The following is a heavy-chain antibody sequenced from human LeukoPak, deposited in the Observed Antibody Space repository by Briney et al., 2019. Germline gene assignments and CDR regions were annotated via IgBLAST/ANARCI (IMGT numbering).Heavy chain of an antibody. D-gene: IGHD5-12*01. CDR1: GFTFSSYS. CDR3: ARDSGFQWLRRQNWFDP. V-gene: IGHV3-21*01. J-gene: IGHJ5*02. CDR2: ISSSSSYI. Sequence: GGSLRLSCAASGFTFSSYSMNWVRQAPGKGLEWVSSISSSSSYIYYAYSVKGRFTISRDNAKNSLYLQMNRLRAEDTAVYYCARDSGFQWLRRQNWFDPWGQGTLVTVSS.